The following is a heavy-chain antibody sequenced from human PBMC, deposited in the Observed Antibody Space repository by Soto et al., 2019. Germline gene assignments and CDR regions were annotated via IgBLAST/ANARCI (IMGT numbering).Heavy chain of an antibody. J-gene: IGHJ4*02. D-gene: IGHD6-6*01. CDR2: IWYDGSNK. CDR3: ARDRHLRYSSSSPYFDY. CDR1: GFTFSSYG. V-gene: IGHV3-33*01. Sequence: GGSLRLSCAASGFTFSSYGMHWVRQAPGKGLEWVAVIWYDGSNKYYADSVKGRFTISRDNSKNTLYLQMNSLRAEDTAVYYCARDRHLRYSSSSPYFDYWGQGTLVTVS.